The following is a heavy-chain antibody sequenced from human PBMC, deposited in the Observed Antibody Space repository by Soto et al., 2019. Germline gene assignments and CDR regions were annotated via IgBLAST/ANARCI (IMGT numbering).Heavy chain of an antibody. D-gene: IGHD2-2*01. CDR2: ISSSGTTI. CDR1: GFTFNSYS. J-gene: IGHJ6*02. Sequence: GGSLILSCAASGFTFNSYSMNWVRQAPGKGLEWVSYISSSGTTIYYADSVKGRFTVSRDNAKNSLYLQVNSLRDEDTAVYYCARQRTLDVWGQGTTVTVSS. V-gene: IGHV3-48*02. CDR3: ARQRTLDV.